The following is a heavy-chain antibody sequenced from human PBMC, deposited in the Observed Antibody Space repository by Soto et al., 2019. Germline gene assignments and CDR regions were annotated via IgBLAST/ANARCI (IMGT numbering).Heavy chain of an antibody. CDR1: SGSISSSNW. V-gene: IGHV4-4*02. D-gene: IGHD2-2*01. CDR3: ARLRGYCSSTNCYGEFDY. J-gene: IGHJ4*02. Sequence: QVQLQESGPGLVKPSGTLSLTCAVSSGSISSSNWWSWVRQPPGKGLEWIGEIYHSGSTNYNPSLKSRVTISVDTSKNHSSLKLSSVTAADTAVYYCARLRGYCSSTNCYGEFDYWGQGPLVTVSS. CDR2: IYHSGST.